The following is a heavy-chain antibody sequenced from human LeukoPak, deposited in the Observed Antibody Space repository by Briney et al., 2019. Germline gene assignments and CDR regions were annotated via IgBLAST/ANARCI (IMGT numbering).Heavy chain of an antibody. Sequence: SQTLSLTCTVSGGSINSGSYYWSWIRQPAGKGLEWIGRIYTSGSTNYNPSLKSRVTISVDTSKNQFSLKLSSVTAADTAVYYCARVRAAARPYYFDYRGQGTLVTVSS. V-gene: IGHV4-61*02. CDR2: IYTSGST. D-gene: IGHD6-6*01. J-gene: IGHJ4*02. CDR1: GGSINSGSYY. CDR3: ARVRAAARPYYFDY.